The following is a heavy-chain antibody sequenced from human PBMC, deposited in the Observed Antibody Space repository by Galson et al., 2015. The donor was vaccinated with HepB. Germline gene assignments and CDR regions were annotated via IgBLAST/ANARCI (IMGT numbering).Heavy chain of an antibody. Sequence: SLRLSCAASGFTFSTYTMNWVRQAPGKGLEWVSAITTNGDTTYYADSVKGRFTISRDNSKNTLYLQMDSLRAEDTDFYYCAKDIWATRANAFDIWGQGTMVTVSS. J-gene: IGHJ3*02. CDR3: AKDIWATRANAFDI. V-gene: IGHV3-23*01. D-gene: IGHD3-16*01. CDR1: GFTFSTYT. CDR2: ITTNGDTT.